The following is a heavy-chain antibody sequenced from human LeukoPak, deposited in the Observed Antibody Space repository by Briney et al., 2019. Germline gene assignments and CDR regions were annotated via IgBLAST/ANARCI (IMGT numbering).Heavy chain of an antibody. Sequence: PSETLSLTCAVYGGSFSGYYWSWIRQPPGKGLEWIGGINHSGSTNYNPSLKSRVTISVDTSKNQFSLNLSSVTAADAAVYYCAREPGDHEVYWGQGTLVTVSS. CDR2: INHSGST. J-gene: IGHJ4*02. D-gene: IGHD4-17*01. CDR1: GGSFSGYY. V-gene: IGHV4-34*01. CDR3: AREPGDHEVY.